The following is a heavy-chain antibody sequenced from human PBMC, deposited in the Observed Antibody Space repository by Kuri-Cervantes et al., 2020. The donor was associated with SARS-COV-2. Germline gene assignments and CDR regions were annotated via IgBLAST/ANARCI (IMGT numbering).Heavy chain of an antibody. CDR3: AREGDYSDFRRPNYYYYMDV. CDR1: GYTFTNYG. V-gene: IGHV1-18*01. J-gene: IGHJ6*03. Sequence: ASVKVSCKASGYTFTNYGITWVRQAPGQGLEWMGWISAYNGYTIYAQKLQGRVTMTTDTSTTTAYMELRSLRSDGTAVYYCAREGDYSDFRRPNYYYYMDVCGKGATVTVSS. D-gene: IGHD4-11*01. CDR2: ISAYNGYT.